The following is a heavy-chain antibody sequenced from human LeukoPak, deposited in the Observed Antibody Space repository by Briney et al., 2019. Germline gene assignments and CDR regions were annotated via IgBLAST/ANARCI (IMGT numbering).Heavy chain of an antibody. CDR1: GFTFSSYW. CDR2: INNDGSST. D-gene: IGHD3-22*01. Sequence: GGSLRLSFGASGFTFSSYWMHWVRQAPGKGLVWVSRINNDGSSTSYADSVQGRFTISRDNAKNSLYLQMNSLRAEDTAVYYCARDLFTTGVDYWGQGTLVTVSS. V-gene: IGHV3-74*01. J-gene: IGHJ4*02. CDR3: ARDLFTTGVDY.